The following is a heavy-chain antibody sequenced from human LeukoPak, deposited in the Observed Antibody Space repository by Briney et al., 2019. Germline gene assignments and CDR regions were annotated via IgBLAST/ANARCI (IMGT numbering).Heavy chain of an antibody. J-gene: IGHJ6*02. CDR2: ISYDGSNK. V-gene: IGHV3-30-3*01. CDR1: GFTFSSYA. Sequence: GGSLRLSCAASGFTFSSYAMHWVRQAPGKGLEWVAVISYDGSNKYYADSVKGRFTISRDNSKNTLYLQMNSLRAEDTAVYYCAREGLEYSSPFPQAGYYYYGMDVWGQGTTVTVSS. CDR3: AREGLEYSSPFPQAGYYYYGMDV. D-gene: IGHD6-6*01.